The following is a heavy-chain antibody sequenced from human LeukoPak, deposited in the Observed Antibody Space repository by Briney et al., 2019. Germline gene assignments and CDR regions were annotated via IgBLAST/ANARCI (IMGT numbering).Heavy chain of an antibody. J-gene: IGHJ6*03. D-gene: IGHD3-22*01. V-gene: IGHV4-4*07. CDR1: GGSISSYY. CDR2: IYTSGST. CDR3: ARGGDSSGYYYYYYYMDV. Sequence: PSETLSLTCTVSGGSISSYYWSWIRQPAGKGLEWIGRIYTSGSTNYNPSLKSRVTMSVDTSKNQFSLKLSSVTAADTAVYYCARGGDSSGYYYYYYYMDVWGKGTTVTVSS.